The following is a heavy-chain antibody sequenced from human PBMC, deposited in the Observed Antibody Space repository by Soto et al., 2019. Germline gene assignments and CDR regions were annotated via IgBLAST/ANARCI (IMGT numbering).Heavy chain of an antibody. CDR1: GYMFSDIG. CDR3: ARPATSPDHLDI. CDR2: ISAYNGNT. Sequence: GASVKVSCKSSGYMFSDIGITWVRQSPGQGLEWMGWISAYNGNTDYAQKFQDRLTLATDTSTSTAYMELRSLRSDDTALYYCARPATSPDHLDIWGQGTMVTVSS. V-gene: IGHV1-18*01. J-gene: IGHJ3*02.